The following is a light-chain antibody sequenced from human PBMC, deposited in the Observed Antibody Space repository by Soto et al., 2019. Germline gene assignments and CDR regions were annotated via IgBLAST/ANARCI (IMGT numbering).Light chain of an antibody. CDR1: SSDIGAYDS. CDR3: SSYTTFSTLV. CDR2: DVA. V-gene: IGLV2-14*01. J-gene: IGLJ3*02. Sequence: QSALTQPVSVSGSPGQSITIPCTGTSSDIGAYDSVSWYQQYPGKAPKLLIYDVAHRPSGVSDRLSGSKSGNTASLTISGLQAEDEADYYCSSYTTFSTLVLGGGTKVTVL.